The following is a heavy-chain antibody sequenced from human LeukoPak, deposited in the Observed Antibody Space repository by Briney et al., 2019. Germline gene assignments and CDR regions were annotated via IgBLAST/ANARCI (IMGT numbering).Heavy chain of an antibody. CDR1: GGSISSYY. D-gene: IGHD3-10*01. CDR2: IYYSGST. V-gene: IGHV4-59*08. J-gene: IGHJ6*02. CDR3: ARLGYYYGSGSYYYYYGMDV. Sequence: TPSETLSLTCTVSGGSISSYYWSWIRQPPGKGLEWIGYIYYSGSTNYKPSLKSRVTISVDTSKNQFSLKLSSVTAADTAVYYCARLGYYYGSGSYYYYYGMDVWGQGTTVTVSS.